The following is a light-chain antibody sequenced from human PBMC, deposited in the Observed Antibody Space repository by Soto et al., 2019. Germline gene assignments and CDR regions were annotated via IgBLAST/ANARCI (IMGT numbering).Light chain of an antibody. CDR3: QQYGSSFAT. CDR1: QSVSSN. V-gene: IGKV3-20*01. Sequence: EIVLTQSPGTLSLSPGERATLSCRASQSVSSNLAWYRQTHGQAPRLLIYGASTRATDTPARFSGSGSGTEFTLTLSRVEPSDFAVYYCQQYGSSFATFGQGTQVE. J-gene: IGKJ1*01. CDR2: GAS.